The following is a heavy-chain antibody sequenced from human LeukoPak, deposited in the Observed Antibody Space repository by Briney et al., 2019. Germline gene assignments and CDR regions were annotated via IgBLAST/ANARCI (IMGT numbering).Heavy chain of an antibody. Sequence: TGGSLRLSCAASGFTFDDYGMSWVRQAPGKWLEWVSGINWNGGSTGYADSVKGRFTISRDNAKNSLYLQMNSLRAEDRALFYCGRASSLSPGVFDIWGRGTMVTVS. V-gene: IGHV3-20*04. CDR1: GFTFDDYG. D-gene: IGHD1-26*01. CDR2: INWNGGST. CDR3: GRASSLSPGVFDI. J-gene: IGHJ3*02.